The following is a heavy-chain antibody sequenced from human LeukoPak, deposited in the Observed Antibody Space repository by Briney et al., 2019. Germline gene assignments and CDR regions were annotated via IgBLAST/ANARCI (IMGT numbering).Heavy chain of an antibody. J-gene: IGHJ4*02. CDR3: ARTKSGSYIDY. V-gene: IGHV4-34*01. Sequence: SETLSLTCAAYGGSFSGYYWSWIRQPPGKGLEWIGEINHSGSTNYNPSLKSRVTISVDTSKNQFSLKLSSVTAADTAVYYCARTKSGSYIDYWGQGTLVTVSS. D-gene: IGHD1-26*01. CDR1: GGSFSGYY. CDR2: INHSGST.